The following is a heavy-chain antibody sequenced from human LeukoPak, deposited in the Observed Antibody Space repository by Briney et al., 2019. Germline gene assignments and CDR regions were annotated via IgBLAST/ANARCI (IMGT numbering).Heavy chain of an antibody. CDR3: ARASAPPSFYYYRGMDV. CDR2: INSSCSTI. CDR1: GFTFSNYE. V-gene: IGHV3-48*03. J-gene: IGHJ6*02. Sequence: GGSLRLSCAASGFTFSNYEMNWVRQAPGKGLEWISYINSSCSTIYYEDSVKGRFTISRDNAKKSLYLQMNSLRVEDTAVYYCARASAPPSFYYYRGMDVWGQGTTVTV.